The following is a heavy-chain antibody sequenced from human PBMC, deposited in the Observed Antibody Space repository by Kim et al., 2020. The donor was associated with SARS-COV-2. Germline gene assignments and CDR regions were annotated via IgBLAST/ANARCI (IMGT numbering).Heavy chain of an antibody. D-gene: IGHD6-19*01. CDR2: INPSGGST. V-gene: IGHV1-46*01. J-gene: IGHJ6*02. Sequence: ASVKVSCKASGYTFTSYYMHWVRQAPGQGLEWMGIINPSGGSTSYAQKFQGRVTMTRDTSTSTVYMELSSLRSEDTAVYYCARVGGSSGWYGRAYYYYYGMDVWGQGTTVTVSS. CDR1: GYTFTSYY. CDR3: ARVGGSSGWYGRAYYYYYGMDV.